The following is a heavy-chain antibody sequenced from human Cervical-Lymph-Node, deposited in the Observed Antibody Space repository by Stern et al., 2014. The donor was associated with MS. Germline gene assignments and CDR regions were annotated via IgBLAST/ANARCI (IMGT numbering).Heavy chain of an antibody. CDR1: GFTFSSYG. J-gene: IGHJ4*02. CDR2: IWYDGRNK. Sequence: MQLVESGGGVVQPGRSLRLSCAASGFTFSSYGMHWVRQAPGKGLEWVAVIWYDGRNKYYADSVKGRFTISRDNSKNTLYLQMNSLRAEDTAVYYCARGHYSGSYDYWGQGTLVTVSS. D-gene: IGHD1-26*01. CDR3: ARGHYSGSYDY. V-gene: IGHV3-33*01.